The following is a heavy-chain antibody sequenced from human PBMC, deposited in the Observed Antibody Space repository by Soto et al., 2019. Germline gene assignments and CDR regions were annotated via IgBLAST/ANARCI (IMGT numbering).Heavy chain of an antibody. Sequence: PGGSLRLSCVGSGFTFSTYSINWVRQAPGKGLEWVSSISSRSDIYYADSVKGRFTIPRDNAKNSVPLQMNSLRAEDTAVYYCAREYTAWPLAYGLDVWGQGTTVTVSS. CDR2: ISSRSDI. V-gene: IGHV3-21*01. CDR3: AREYTAWPLAYGLDV. J-gene: IGHJ6*02. CDR1: GFTFSTYS. D-gene: IGHD2-2*02.